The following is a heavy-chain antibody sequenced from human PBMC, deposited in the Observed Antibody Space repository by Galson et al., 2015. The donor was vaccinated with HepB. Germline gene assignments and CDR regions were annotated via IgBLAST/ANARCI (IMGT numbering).Heavy chain of an antibody. J-gene: IGHJ4*02. D-gene: IGHD5-12*01. Sequence: SLRLSCAASGFSFNTDWMHWVRQAPGKGLQWVSRINRYGTIKVYADSVQGRFTISRDNAKYTLYLQVSSLRAEDTGVYYCVRAGFTAYDFGYWGQGTLVTVSS. CDR3: VRAGFTAYDFGY. CDR1: GFSFNTDW. CDR2: INRYGTIK. V-gene: IGHV3-74*01.